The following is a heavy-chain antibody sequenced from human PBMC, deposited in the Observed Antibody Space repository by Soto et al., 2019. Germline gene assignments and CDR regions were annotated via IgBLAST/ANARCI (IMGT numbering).Heavy chain of an antibody. J-gene: IGHJ4*02. D-gene: IGHD3-10*01. V-gene: IGHV3-30-3*01. CDR1: GFTFSSYA. CDR2: ISYDGSNK. CDR3: ARGAEGRGVIISGFDY. Sequence: QVQLVESGGGVVQPGRSLRLSCAASGFTFSSYAMHWVRQAPGKGLEWVAVISYDGSNKYYADSVKGRFTISRDNSKNTLYLQMNSLRAEDTAVYYCARGAEGRGVIISGFDYWGQGTLVTVSS.